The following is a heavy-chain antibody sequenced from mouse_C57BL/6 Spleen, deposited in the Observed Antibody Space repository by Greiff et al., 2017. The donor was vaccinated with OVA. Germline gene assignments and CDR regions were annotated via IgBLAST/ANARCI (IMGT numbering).Heavy chain of an antibody. J-gene: IGHJ1*03. Sequence: QVQLQQPGAELVMPGASVKLSCKASGYTFTSYWMHWVKQRPGQGLEWIGEIDPSDSYTNYNQKFKGKSTLTGDKSSSTAYMQLSSLTSEDSAVYYCARRGSSYGYFDVWGTGTTVTVSS. CDR1: GYTFTSYW. CDR3: ARRGSSYGYFDV. CDR2: IDPSDSYT. V-gene: IGHV1-69*01. D-gene: IGHD1-1*01.